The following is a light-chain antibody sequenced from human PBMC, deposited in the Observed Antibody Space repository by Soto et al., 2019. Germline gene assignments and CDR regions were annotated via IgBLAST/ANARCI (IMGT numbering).Light chain of an antibody. J-gene: IGKJ4*01. CDR1: QSVGNN. CDR2: ATS. CDR3: QQYGDWPLT. Sequence: EIVVTQSPATLSVSPGERATLSCRASQSVGNNFAWYQQKPGQAPRLLIFATSARATGVPARFSGSGSGTDFTLTISILQSDDFAVYYCQQYGDWPLTFGGGAKVEIE. V-gene: IGKV3-15*01.